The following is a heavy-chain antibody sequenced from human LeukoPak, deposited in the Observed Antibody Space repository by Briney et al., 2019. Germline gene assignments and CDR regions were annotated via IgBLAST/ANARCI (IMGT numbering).Heavy chain of an antibody. CDR1: GGSISSGSYY. CDR3: ARDSRWLQSLDY. Sequence: SQTLSLTCTVSGGSISSGSYYWSWLRQPAGKGLEWIGRIYTSGSTNYNPSLKSRVTISVDTSKNQLSLKLSSVTAADTAVYYCARDSRWLQSLDYWGQGTLVTVSS. D-gene: IGHD5-24*01. V-gene: IGHV4-61*02. CDR2: IYTSGST. J-gene: IGHJ4*02.